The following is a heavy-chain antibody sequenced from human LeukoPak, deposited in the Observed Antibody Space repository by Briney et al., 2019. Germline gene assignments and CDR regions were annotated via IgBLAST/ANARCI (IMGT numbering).Heavy chain of an antibody. D-gene: IGHD5-18*01. Sequence: SVKVSCKASGGTFSSYAISWVRQAPGQGLEWMGGIIPIFGTANYAQKFQGRVTITADESTSTAYMELSSLRSEDAAVYYCARVDTAQYYYYYGMDVWGQGTTVTVSS. CDR3: ARVDTAQYYYYYGMDV. V-gene: IGHV1-69*13. CDR2: IIPIFGTA. CDR1: GGTFSSYA. J-gene: IGHJ6*02.